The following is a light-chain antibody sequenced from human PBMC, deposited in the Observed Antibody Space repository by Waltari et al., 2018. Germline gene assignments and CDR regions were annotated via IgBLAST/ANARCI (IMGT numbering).Light chain of an antibody. CDR1: SGHSRYA. V-gene: IGLV4-69*02. Sequence: QLVLTQSPSASASLGASVTPTCTLSSGHSRYAIAWHQQQPGKGPRYLMKVNSDGSHTKGDGIPDRFSGSSSGAERYLTISSLQSEDEADYYCQTWGTGIGVFGGGTQLTVL. J-gene: IGLJ7*01. CDR3: QTWGTGIGV. CDR2: VNSDGSH.